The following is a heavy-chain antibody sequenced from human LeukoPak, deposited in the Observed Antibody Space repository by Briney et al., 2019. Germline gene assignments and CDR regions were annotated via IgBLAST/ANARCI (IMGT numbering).Heavy chain of an antibody. CDR3: AKEGAAAAPRYSGSSYYFDY. Sequence: GGSLRLSCAASGFTFSSYAMSWVRQAPGKGREWVSAISGSGGSTYYADYVKGRFTISRDNSKNTLYLQMNSLRAEDTAVYYCAKEGAAAAPRYSGSSYYFDYWGQGTLVTVSS. CDR2: ISGSGGST. CDR1: GFTFSSYA. J-gene: IGHJ4*02. D-gene: IGHD1-26*01. V-gene: IGHV3-23*01.